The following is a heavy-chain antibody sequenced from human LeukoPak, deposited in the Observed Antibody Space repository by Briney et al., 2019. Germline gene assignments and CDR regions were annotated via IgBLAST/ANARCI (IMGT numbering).Heavy chain of an antibody. D-gene: IGHD2-2*01. CDR2: IKKDGSEK. CDR3: ARGDCSTTSCYSTNLVDY. V-gene: IGHV3-7*01. CDR1: GFTFSSYW. Sequence: GGSLRLSCAVSGFTFSSYWMSWVRQAPGKGLEWVANIKKDGSEKYYVDSVKGRFTISRDNAKNSLYLQMNSLSAEDTAVYYCARGDCSTTSCYSTNLVDYWGQGTLVTVSS. J-gene: IGHJ4*02.